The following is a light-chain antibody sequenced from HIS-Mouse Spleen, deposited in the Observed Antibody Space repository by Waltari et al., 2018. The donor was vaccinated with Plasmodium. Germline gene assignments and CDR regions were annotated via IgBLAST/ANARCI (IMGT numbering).Light chain of an antibody. V-gene: IGLV2-23*01. J-gene: IGLJ3*02. CDR3: CSYAASSTWV. CDR1: SRDVGSYNL. Sequence: QSALTQPASVSGSPGQSITISCTGTSRDVGSYNLVSRYQQHPGKAPKLLIDEGSKRPSGVSTRFSGSKSSNTASLTISGLQAEDEAYYYCCSYAASSTWVFGGGTKLTVL. CDR2: EGS.